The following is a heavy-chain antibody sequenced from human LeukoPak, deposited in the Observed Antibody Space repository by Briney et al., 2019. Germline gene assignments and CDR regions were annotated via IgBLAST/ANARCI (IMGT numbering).Heavy chain of an antibody. V-gene: IGHV3-74*01. CDR3: ARVGLPPTKAWFDP. Sequence: GGSLRLSCAASGFTFSSYWMHWVRQAPGKGLVWVSRINTDGSSTTYADSVKGRFTISRDNAKNTLYLQMNSLRAEDTAVYYCARVGLPPTKAWFDPWGQGTRVTVSS. CDR2: INTDGSST. CDR1: GFTFSSYW. D-gene: IGHD2-2*01. J-gene: IGHJ5*02.